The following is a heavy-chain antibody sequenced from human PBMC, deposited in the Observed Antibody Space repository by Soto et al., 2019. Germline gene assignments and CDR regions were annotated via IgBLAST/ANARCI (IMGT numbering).Heavy chain of an antibody. V-gene: IGHV1-8*01. J-gene: IGHJ6*02. D-gene: IGHD3-3*01. CDR3: ARGGLRDFWSGYYYYGMDV. CDR1: GYTFTSYD. Sequence: ASVKVSCKASGYTFTSYDINWVRQATGQGLEWMGWMNPNSGNTGYAQKFQGRVTMTRNTSISTAYMELSSLRSEDTAVYYCARGGLRDFWSGYYYYGMDVWGQGTTVTVSS. CDR2: MNPNSGNT.